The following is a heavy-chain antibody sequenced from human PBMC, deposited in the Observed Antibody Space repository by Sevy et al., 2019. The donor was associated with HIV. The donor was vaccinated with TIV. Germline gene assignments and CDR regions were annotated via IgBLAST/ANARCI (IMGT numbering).Heavy chain of an antibody. CDR3: ARAYCSGGSCYSLAY. J-gene: IGHJ4*02. V-gene: IGHV1-18*01. CDR1: GYTFTNYR. CDR2: ISPFNGDT. Sequence: ASVKVSCEASGYTFTNYRIYWVRQAPGQGLEWMGWISPFNGDTNYVQKLQGRVTMITDTSTSTAYMELRSLRSYDTAVYYCARAYCSGGSCYSLAYWGQGTLVTVSS. D-gene: IGHD2-15*01.